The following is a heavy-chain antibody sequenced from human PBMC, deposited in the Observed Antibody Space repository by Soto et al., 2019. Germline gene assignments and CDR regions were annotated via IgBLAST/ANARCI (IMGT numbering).Heavy chain of an antibody. CDR2: ISGSGGST. J-gene: IGHJ6*02. Sequence: WWSLRLSCSASVFTFSSYAMSWFRQAPGKGLEWVSAISGSGGSTYYADSVKGRFTISRDNSKNTLYLQMNSLRAEDTAVYYCAKDPYRRTSWPPYGMDVWGQGTTVTVSS. CDR3: AKDPYRRTSWPPYGMDV. V-gene: IGHV3-23*01. CDR1: VFTFSSYA. D-gene: IGHD2-2*01.